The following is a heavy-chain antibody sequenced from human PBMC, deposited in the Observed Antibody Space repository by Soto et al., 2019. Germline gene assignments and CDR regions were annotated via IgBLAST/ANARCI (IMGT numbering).Heavy chain of an antibody. J-gene: IGHJ6*02. V-gene: IGHV4-30-2*01. Sequence: SQTLSLTCAVSGGSISSGGYSWSWIRQPPGKGLEWIGYIYHSGSTYYNPSLKSRITISVDRSKNEFSLKLSSVTAADTAEYYCARASYCSGGSCYPYYYYYGMDVWGQGTTVTVSS. D-gene: IGHD2-15*01. CDR2: IYHSGST. CDR1: GGSISSGGYS. CDR3: ARASYCSGGSCYPYYYYYGMDV.